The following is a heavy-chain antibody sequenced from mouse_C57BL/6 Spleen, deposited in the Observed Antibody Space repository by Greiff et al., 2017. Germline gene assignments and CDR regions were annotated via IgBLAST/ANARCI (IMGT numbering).Heavy chain of an antibody. J-gene: IGHJ1*03. Sequence: QVQLQQPGAELVKPGASVKLSCKASGYTFTSYWMHWVKQRPGQGLEWIGMIHPNSGSTNYNEKFKSKATLTVDKSSSTAYMQLSSLTSEDSAVYYCARRGGSPHWYFDVWGTGTTVTVSS. V-gene: IGHV1-64*01. CDR2: IHPNSGST. CDR3: ARRGGSPHWYFDV. CDR1: GYTFTSYW. D-gene: IGHD1-1*02.